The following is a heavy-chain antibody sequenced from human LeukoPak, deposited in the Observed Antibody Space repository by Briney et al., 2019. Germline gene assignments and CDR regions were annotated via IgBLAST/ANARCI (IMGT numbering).Heavy chain of an antibody. D-gene: IGHD1-1*01. V-gene: IGHV4-4*09. CDR2: IYTRGST. CDR3: ARHWIETTKTYSYWFDP. J-gene: IGHJ5*02. CDR1: GLAFSDYW. Sequence: GSLRLSCAASGLAFSDYWMSWVRQAPGKGLEWIGFIYTRGSTNYNPSLKSRVTMSGDTSKNQVSLTLNYVTAADTAVYYCARHWIETTKTYSYWFDPWGQGTLVTVSS.